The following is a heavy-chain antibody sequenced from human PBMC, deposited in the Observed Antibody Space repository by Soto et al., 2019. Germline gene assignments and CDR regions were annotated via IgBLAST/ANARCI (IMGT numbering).Heavy chain of an antibody. J-gene: IGHJ6*02. CDR1: GFTFSSYA. CDR3: AKDRDGAAAGPTKFYGMDV. D-gene: IGHD6-13*01. CDR2: ISGSGDST. V-gene: IGHV3-23*01. Sequence: EVQLLESGGGLVQPGGSLRLSCAASGFTFSSYARSWVRQAPGKGLEWVSGISGSGDSTYYADSVRGRFTISRDNSKNTLYLQMNSLRAEDTAVYYCAKDRDGAAAGPTKFYGMDVWGQGTTVTVSS.